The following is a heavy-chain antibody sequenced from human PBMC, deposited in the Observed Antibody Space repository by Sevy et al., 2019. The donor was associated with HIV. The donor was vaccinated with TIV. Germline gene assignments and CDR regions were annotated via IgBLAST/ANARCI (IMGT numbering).Heavy chain of an antibody. D-gene: IGHD6-19*01. V-gene: IGHV4-30-2*01. CDR3: ARGLPPYMADYYYYYGMDV. CDR1: GGSISSGGYS. Sequence: HSEILSLTCAVSGGSISSGGYSWSWIRQPPGKGLEWIGYIYHSGSTYYNPSLKSRVTISVDRSKNQFSLKLSSVTAADTAVYYCARGLPPYMADYYYYYGMDVWGQGTTVTVSS. CDR2: IYHSGST. J-gene: IGHJ6*02.